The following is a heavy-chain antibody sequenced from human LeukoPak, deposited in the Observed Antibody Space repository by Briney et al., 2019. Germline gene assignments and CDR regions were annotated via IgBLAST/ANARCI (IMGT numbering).Heavy chain of an antibody. CDR1: GGSLSDYY. D-gene: IGHD5-24*01. J-gene: IGHJ4*02. Sequence: SETPSLTCTVSGGSLSDYYWSWIRQPPGKGLEWIGYIYYSGSTKYNPSLKSRLTISVDTSKNQFSLKLHSVTAAGTAVYYCARVVPNGYSDFWGQGTLVTVSS. CDR2: IYYSGST. CDR3: ARVVPNGYSDF. V-gene: IGHV4-59*01.